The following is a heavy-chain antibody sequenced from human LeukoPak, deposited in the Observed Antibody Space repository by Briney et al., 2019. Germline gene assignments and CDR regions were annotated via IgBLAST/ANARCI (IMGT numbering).Heavy chain of an antibody. CDR3: ARLGRYCSGGSCQSAADY. Sequence: GEPLKISCKGSGYSFTSYWIGWVRQMPGKGLEWMGIIYPGDSDTRYSPSFQGQVTISADKSISTAYLQWSSLKASDTAMYYCARLGRYCSGGSCQSAADYWGQGTLVTVSS. CDR1: GYSFTSYW. D-gene: IGHD2-15*01. CDR2: IYPGDSDT. V-gene: IGHV5-51*01. J-gene: IGHJ4*02.